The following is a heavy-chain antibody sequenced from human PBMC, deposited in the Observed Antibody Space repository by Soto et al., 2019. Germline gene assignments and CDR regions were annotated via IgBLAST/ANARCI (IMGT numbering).Heavy chain of an antibody. Sequence: EVQLLESGGGLVQPGGSLRLSCAASGFTFSSYAMSWVRQAPGKGLEWVSAISGSGGSTYYADSVKGRFTISRDNSKNTVYLQMNSLRAEDTAVYYCAKGDDMIVVGGGFDYWGQGTLVTVSS. D-gene: IGHD3-22*01. V-gene: IGHV3-23*01. CDR3: AKGDDMIVVGGGFDY. J-gene: IGHJ4*02. CDR2: ISGSGGST. CDR1: GFTFSSYA.